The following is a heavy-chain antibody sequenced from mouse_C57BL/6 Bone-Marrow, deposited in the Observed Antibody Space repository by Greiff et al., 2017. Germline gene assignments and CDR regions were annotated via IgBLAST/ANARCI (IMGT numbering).Heavy chain of an antibody. Sequence: QVQLQQPGAELMRPGSSVKLSCKASGYTFTSYWMDWVKQRPIQGLEWIGNIVPADSGTHYNQKFKDKATLTVDKSSSTAYMQLSCLPSEDSAIYYCAISYLARRPYWGQGTTLTVSS. D-gene: IGHD5-1*01. V-gene: IGHV1-52*01. CDR2: IVPADSGT. J-gene: IGHJ2*01. CDR3: AISYLARRPY. CDR1: GYTFTSYW.